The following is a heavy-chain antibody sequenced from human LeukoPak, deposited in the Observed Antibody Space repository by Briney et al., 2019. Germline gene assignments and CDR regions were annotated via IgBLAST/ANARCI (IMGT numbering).Heavy chain of an antibody. J-gene: IGHJ5*02. V-gene: IGHV1-69*05. CDR1: GGTFSSYA. D-gene: IGHD5-24*01. CDR2: IIPIFGTA. Sequence: SVKVSCKASGGTFSSYAISWVRQAPGQGLEWMGGIIPIFGTANYAQKFQGRVTITTDESTSTAYMELGSLRSEDTAVYYCARERRWLHPSGNWFDPWGQGTLVTVSS. CDR3: ARERRWLHPSGNWFDP.